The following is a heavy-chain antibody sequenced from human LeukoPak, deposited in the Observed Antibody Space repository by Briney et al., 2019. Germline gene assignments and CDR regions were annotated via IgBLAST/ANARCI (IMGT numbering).Heavy chain of an antibody. CDR1: GDTFSNYA. CDR3: ARADCSGAACSNWFDP. CDR2: IIPIFATV. D-gene: IGHD2-15*01. J-gene: IGHJ5*02. V-gene: IGHV1-69*06. Sequence: SVKVSCKASGDTFSNYAISWVRQAPGQGLEWMARIIPIFATVNYAQKFQGRVTITADKSTTTAYMELSSLRSEDTAVYYCARADCSGAACSNWFDPWGQGTLVTVSS.